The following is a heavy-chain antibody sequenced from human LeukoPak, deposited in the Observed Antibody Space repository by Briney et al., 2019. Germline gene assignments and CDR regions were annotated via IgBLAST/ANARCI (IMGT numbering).Heavy chain of an antibody. CDR3: ARGQVKQQLLPRTGSCDYYYYMDV. CDR2: INHSGST. D-gene: IGHD6-13*01. J-gene: IGHJ6*03. CDR1: GGSFSGYY. V-gene: IGHV4-34*01. Sequence: SETLSLTCAVYGGSFSGYYRSWIRQPPGKGLEWIGEINHSGSTNYNPSLKSRVTISVDTSKNQFSLKLSSVTAADTAVYFCARGQVKQQLLPRTGSCDYYYYMDVWGRGTAVTVSS.